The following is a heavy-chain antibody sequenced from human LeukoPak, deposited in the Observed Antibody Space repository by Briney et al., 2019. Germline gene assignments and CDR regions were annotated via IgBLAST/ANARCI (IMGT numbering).Heavy chain of an antibody. CDR3: ARRARYSYHN. V-gene: IGHV4-39*01. CDR1: GGSISSSSYY. D-gene: IGHD5-18*01. J-gene: IGHJ4*02. CDR2: IYYSGST. Sequence: SETLSLTCTVSGGSISSSSYYWGWIRQPPGTGREWIGSIYYSGSTYYNPSRKRRVTISEGTSKSQFSLKLSSVTAADTAVYYCARRARYSYHNWGQGTLVTVSS.